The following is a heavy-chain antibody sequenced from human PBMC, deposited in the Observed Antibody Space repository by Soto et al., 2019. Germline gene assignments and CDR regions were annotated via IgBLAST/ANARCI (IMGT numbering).Heavy chain of an antibody. CDR3: ARDKRFLEDHYYYYGMDV. CDR1: GYTFTSNY. V-gene: IGHV1-46*01. J-gene: IGHJ6*02. CDR2: INPSGGST. Sequence: ASVKVSCKASGYTFTSNYMHWVRQAPGQGLEWMGIINPSGGSTSYAQKFQGRVTMTRDTSTSTVYMELSSLRSEDTAVYYCARDKRFLEDHYYYYGMDVWGQGTTVTVSS. D-gene: IGHD3-3*01.